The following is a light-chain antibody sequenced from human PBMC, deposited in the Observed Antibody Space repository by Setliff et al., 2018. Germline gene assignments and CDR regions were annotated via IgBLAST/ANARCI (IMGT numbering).Light chain of an antibody. J-gene: IGLJ2*01. V-gene: IGLV2-14*03. Sequence: QSVLTQPAAVSGSPGQSITISCAGTSSGVGGYNYVSWYQQHPGKAPKLMIYEVTKRPSGVSDRFSGSKSGNTASLTISGLQAEDEADYYCLSYTSETTHALFAGGTKVTVL. CDR1: SSGVGGYNY. CDR2: EVT. CDR3: LSYTSETTHAL.